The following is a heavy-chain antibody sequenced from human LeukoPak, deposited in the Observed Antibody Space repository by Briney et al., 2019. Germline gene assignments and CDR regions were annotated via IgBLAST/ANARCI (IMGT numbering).Heavy chain of an antibody. J-gene: IGHJ4*02. Sequence: SQTLSLTCAFSGDSDSNNSAPWHWPRQSPSRGLEWLGRTYYMSKWYNDYAVSVKSRLLINPDTSKNQFSLQLNSVTPEDTAVYYCARGGLRGGFDYWGQGALVTVSS. D-gene: IGHD2-15*01. V-gene: IGHV6-1*01. CDR1: GDSDSNNSAP. CDR3: ARGGLRGGFDY. CDR2: TYYMSKWYN.